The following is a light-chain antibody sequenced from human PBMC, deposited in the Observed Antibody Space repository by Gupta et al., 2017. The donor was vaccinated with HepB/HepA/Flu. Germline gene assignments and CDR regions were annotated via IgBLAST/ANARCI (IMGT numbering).Light chain of an antibody. CDR1: QSVSNN. J-gene: IGKJ5*01. CDR3: QQYNNWPRIT. V-gene: IGKV3D-15*01. CDR2: GAS. Sequence: EIVMTQTPATLSVSLGERATLSCRASQSVSNNLAWYQQKPGQAPRLLIYGASTRATGIPARFSGSGSGTEFTLTISSLQSEDFAVYYCQQYNNWPRITFGQGTRLEIK.